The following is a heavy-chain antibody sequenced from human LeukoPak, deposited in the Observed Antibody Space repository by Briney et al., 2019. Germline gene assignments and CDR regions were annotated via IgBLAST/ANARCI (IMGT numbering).Heavy chain of an antibody. J-gene: IGHJ4*02. CDR1: GYTFTRYD. CDR3: ARDTYYYGSGSFNV. CDR2: MNPNSGNT. V-gene: IGHV1-8*01. Sequence: ASVKVSCKASGYTFTRYDINWVRQATGQGLEWMGWMNPNSGNTGYAQKFQGRVTMTRDTSTSTVYMELSSLRSEDTAVYYCARDTYYYGSGSFNVWGQGTLVTVSS. D-gene: IGHD3-10*01.